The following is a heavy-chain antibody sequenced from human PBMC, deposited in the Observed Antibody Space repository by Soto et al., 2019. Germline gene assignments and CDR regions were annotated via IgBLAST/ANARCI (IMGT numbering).Heavy chain of an antibody. J-gene: IGHJ5*02. V-gene: IGHV4-4*07. D-gene: IGHD3-3*01. CDR1: GGSISSYY. CDR3: AREVAIGVVNNWFDP. CDR2: IYTSGST. Sequence: PSETLSLTCTVSGGSISSYYWSWIRQPAGKGLEWIGRIYTSGSTNYNPSLKSRVTMSVDTSKNQFSLKLSSVTAADTAVYYCAREVAIGVVNNWFDPWGQGTLVTVSS.